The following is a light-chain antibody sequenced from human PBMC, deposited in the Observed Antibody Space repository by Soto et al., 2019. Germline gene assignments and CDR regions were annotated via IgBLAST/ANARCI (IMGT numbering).Light chain of an antibody. Sequence: EVVMTQSQDTLSVSPGEGATLFCRASQSVSSRLAWYQQKPGQAPRLLMYDASARATDIPARFTGSGSGTEFTLTISSLQSEDSAVYYCHQYNDWPLTFGLGTKV. V-gene: IGKV3-15*01. CDR2: DAS. J-gene: IGKJ1*01. CDR1: QSVSSR. CDR3: HQYNDWPLT.